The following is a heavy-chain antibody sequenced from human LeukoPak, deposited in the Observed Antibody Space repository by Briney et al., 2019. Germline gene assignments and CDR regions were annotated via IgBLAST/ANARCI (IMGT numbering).Heavy chain of an antibody. V-gene: IGHV1-18*01. CDR2: ISAYNGNT. J-gene: IGHJ5*02. CDR3: ARDYSATVTTYWFDP. D-gene: IGHD4-17*01. CDR1: GYTFTSCG. Sequence: GASVKVSCKSSGYTFTSCGISWVRQAPGQGLEWMGWISAYNGNTNYAQKLQGRVTMTTDTSTSTAYMELRSLRSDDTAVYYCARDYSATVTTYWFDPWGQGTLVTVSS.